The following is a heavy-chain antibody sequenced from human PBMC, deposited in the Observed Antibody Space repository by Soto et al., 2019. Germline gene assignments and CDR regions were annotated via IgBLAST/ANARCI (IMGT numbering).Heavy chain of an antibody. J-gene: IGHJ4*02. CDR2: ISGSGGST. CDR1: GFTFSSYA. V-gene: IGHV3-23*01. Sequence: PGGSLRLSCAASGFTFSSYAMSWVRQAPGKGLEWVSAISGSGGSTYYADSVKGRFTISRDNSKNTLYLQMNSLRAEDTAVYYCAKDRRSGYLGYYFDYWGQGTLVTVSS. D-gene: IGHD3-3*01. CDR3: AKDRRSGYLGYYFDY.